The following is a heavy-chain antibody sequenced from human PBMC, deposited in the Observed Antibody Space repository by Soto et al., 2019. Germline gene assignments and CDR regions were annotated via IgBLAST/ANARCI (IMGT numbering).Heavy chain of an antibody. CDR1: GFTFSSYG. CDR2: ISYDGSNK. V-gene: IGHV3-30*18. Sequence: VQLVESGGGVVQPGRSLRLSCAASGFTFSSYGMHWVRQAPGKGLEWVAVISYDGSNKYYADSVKGRFTISRDNSKNTLYLQMNSLRAEDTAVYYCAKVAAAKYYYYGMDVWGQGTTVTVSS. J-gene: IGHJ6*02. D-gene: IGHD6-13*01. CDR3: AKVAAAKYYYYGMDV.